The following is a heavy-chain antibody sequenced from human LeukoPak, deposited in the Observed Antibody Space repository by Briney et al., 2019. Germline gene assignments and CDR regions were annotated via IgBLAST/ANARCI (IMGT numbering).Heavy chain of an antibody. J-gene: IGHJ4*02. Sequence: PSETLSLTYTVSGGSISSSSYYWGWIRQPPGKGLEWIGSIYYSGSTYYNPSLKSRVTISVDTSKNQFSLKLSSVTAADTAVYYCASSPGRAPFDYWGQGTLVTVSS. CDR3: ASSPGRAPFDY. CDR2: IYYSGST. V-gene: IGHV4-39*01. CDR1: GGSISSSSYY.